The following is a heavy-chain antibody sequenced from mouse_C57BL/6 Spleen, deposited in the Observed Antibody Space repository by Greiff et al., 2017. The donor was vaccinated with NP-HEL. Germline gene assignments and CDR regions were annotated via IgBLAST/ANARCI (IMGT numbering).Heavy chain of an antibody. V-gene: IGHV3-6*01. CDR1: GYSITSGYY. Sequence: EVQLVESGPGLVKPSQSLSLTCSVTGYSITSGYYWNWIRQFPGNKLEWMGYISYDGSNNYNPSLKNRISITRDTSKNQFFLKLNSVTTEDTATYYCARDMLYYYGYYAMDYWGQGTSVTVSS. CDR3: ARDMLYYYGYYAMDY. J-gene: IGHJ4*01. CDR2: ISYDGSN. D-gene: IGHD1-1*01.